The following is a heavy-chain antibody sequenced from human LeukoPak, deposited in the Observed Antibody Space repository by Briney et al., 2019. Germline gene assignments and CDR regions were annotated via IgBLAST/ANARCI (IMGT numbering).Heavy chain of an antibody. V-gene: IGHV4-39*07. CDR1: GGSISSSSYY. J-gene: IGHJ5*02. CDR2: IYYSGST. CDR3: ARLKTEYSSSPVPNWFDP. D-gene: IGHD6-13*01. Sequence: PSETLSLTCTVSGGSISSSSYYWGWIRQPPGKGLEWIGSIYYSGSTYYNPSLKSRVTISVDTSKNQFSLKLSSVTAADTAVYYCARLKTEYSSSPVPNWFDPWGQGTLVTVSS.